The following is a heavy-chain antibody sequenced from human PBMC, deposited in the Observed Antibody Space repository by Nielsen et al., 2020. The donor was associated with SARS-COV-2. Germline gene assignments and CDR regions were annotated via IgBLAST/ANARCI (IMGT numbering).Heavy chain of an antibody. CDR2: ISSNGGST. CDR1: GFTFSSYA. V-gene: IGHV3-64D*09. D-gene: IGHD6-13*01. J-gene: IGHJ4*02. CDR3: VKGPGTSWRKERSDY. Sequence: GESLKISCSASGFTFSSYAMHWVRQAPGKGLEYVSGISSNGGSTDYADSVKGRFTISRDNSKNTLYLQMSSLRAEDTGVYYCVKGPGTSWRKERSDYWGQGTLVTVSS.